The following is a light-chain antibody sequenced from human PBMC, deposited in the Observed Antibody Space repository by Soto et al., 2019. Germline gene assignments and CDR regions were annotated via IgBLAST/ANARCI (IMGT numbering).Light chain of an antibody. V-gene: IGLV2-18*02. CDR2: DVN. CDR1: SSDIGAYNR. CDR3: NSFTTSDTYV. Sequence: QSALTQPPSVSGSPGQSVTISCTGTSSDIGAYNRGSWYQQSPGAAPRLMICDVNNRPSGVPERFSGSKSGNTASLTIFGLQAEDEADYYCNSFTTSDTYVFGTGTKLTVL. J-gene: IGLJ1*01.